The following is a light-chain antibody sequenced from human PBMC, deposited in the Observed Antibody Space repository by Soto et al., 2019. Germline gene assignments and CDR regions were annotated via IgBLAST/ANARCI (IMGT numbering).Light chain of an antibody. J-gene: IGKJ1*01. Sequence: EIVMTQSPATLSVSPGERATLSCRASQRVSTNVAWYQQKFGQAPRLLIYGASTRATGIPARFSGSGSGTEFTLTISSLQSEDFAVYYCQHYNNWPPWTFGQGTKVEIK. CDR2: GAS. CDR3: QHYNNWPPWT. V-gene: IGKV3-15*01. CDR1: QRVSTN.